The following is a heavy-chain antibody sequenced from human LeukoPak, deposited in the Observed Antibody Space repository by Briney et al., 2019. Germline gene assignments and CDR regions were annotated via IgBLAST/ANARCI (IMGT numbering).Heavy chain of an antibody. CDR2: INPNSGGT. CDR1: GYTFTGYY. CDR3: ARDPNKNIVVVVGYYMDV. J-gene: IGHJ6*03. D-gene: IGHD2-15*01. Sequence: GASVKVSCKASGYTFTGYYMHWVRQAPGQGLEWKGWINPNSGGTNYAQKFQGRVTMTRDTPISTAYMELSRLRSDDTAVYYCARDPNKNIVVVVGYYMDVWGKGTTVTVSS. V-gene: IGHV1-2*02.